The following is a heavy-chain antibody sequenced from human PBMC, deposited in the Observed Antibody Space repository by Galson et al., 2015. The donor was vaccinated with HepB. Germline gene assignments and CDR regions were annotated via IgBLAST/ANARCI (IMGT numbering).Heavy chain of an antibody. Sequence: SLRLSCAASGFTFSSYGMHWVRQAPGKGLEWVAVIWYDGSNKYYADSVKGRFTISRDNSKNTLYLQMNSLRAEDTAVYYCARESEGYYDSSGADYWGQGTLVTVSS. J-gene: IGHJ4*02. CDR3: ARESEGYYDSSGADY. V-gene: IGHV3-33*01. CDR1: GFTFSSYG. CDR2: IWYDGSNK. D-gene: IGHD3-22*01.